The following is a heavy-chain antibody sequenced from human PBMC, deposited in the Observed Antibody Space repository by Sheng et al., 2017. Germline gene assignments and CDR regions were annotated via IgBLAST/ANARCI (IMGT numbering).Heavy chain of an antibody. V-gene: IGHV1-46*01. CDR3: ARDETPDDYGGKCSD. CDR1: GYIFTSYY. D-gene: IGHD4-17*01. J-gene: IGHJ4*02. Sequence: QVQLVQSGAELKQPGASVKVSCKASGYIFTSYYIHWVRQAPGQGLEWMGIINPSGGSTSYAQKFQGRVTVTSDTSTSTVYMELSSLTSEDTAIYYCARDETPDDYGGKCSDWGQGTLVSVSS. CDR2: INPSGGST.